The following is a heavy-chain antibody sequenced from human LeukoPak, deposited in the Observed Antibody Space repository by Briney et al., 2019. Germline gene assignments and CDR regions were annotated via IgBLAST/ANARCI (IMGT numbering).Heavy chain of an antibody. CDR2: ISGSGGST. J-gene: IGHJ4*02. CDR1: GFTFSSYA. V-gene: IGHV3-23*01. CDR3: AKCPDFWSGYLGY. Sequence: PGGSLRLSCAASGFTFSSYAMSWVRQAPGKGLEWASAISGSGGSTYYADSVKGRFTISRDNSKNTLYLQMNSLRAEDTAVYYCAKCPDFWSGYLGYWGQGTLVTVSS. D-gene: IGHD3-3*01.